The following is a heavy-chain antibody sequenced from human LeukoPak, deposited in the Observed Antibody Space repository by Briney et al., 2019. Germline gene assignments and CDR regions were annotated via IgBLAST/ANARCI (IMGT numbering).Heavy chain of an antibody. CDR1: GGSISSYY. J-gene: IGHJ3*02. CDR2: IYYSGST. D-gene: IGHD3-16*01. V-gene: IGHV4-59*12. CDR3: ARSVSGRSYGFDI. Sequence: SETLSLTCTVSGGSISSYYWSWIRQPPGKGLEWIGYIYYSGSTNYNPSLKSRVTISVDTSKNQFSLKLSSVTAADTAVYYCARSVSGRSYGFDIWGQGTMVTVSS.